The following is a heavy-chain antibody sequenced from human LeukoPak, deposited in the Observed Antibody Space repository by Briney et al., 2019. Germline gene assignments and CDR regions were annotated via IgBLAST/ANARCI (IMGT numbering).Heavy chain of an antibody. Sequence: EASVKVSCKASGYTFTNNYMHWVRQAPGHGLEWMGIINPSGGSTNYAQKFQGRVTMTRDTSTSTVYMELSSLRSEDTAVYYCARAVGIVVVVVATLDYWGQGTLVTVSS. CDR1: GYTFTNNY. CDR2: INPSGGST. J-gene: IGHJ4*02. CDR3: ARAVGIVVVVVATLDY. D-gene: IGHD2-15*01. V-gene: IGHV1-46*01.